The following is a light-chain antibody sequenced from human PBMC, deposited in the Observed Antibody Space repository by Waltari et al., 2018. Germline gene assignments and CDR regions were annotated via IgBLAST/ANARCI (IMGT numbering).Light chain of an antibody. CDR2: GTS. Sequence: EIVLTQSPGTLSLSPGKRATLSCRASQSVTSISVTWYQQKLGQAPRLLIYGTSTRATVIPDRCSGSGSGTDFTLTISRLEPEYFAVYYCQQYDGEVVTFGGGTKVEI. J-gene: IGKJ4*01. V-gene: IGKV3-20*01. CDR1: QSVTSIS. CDR3: QQYDGEVVT.